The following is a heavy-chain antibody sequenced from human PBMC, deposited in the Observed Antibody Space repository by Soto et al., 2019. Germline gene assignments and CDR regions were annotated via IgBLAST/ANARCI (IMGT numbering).Heavy chain of an antibody. CDR3: ARDRKSSNWPNFDS. CDR2: VLPFLDVT. V-gene: IGHV1-69*02. CDR1: EDTFSIYT. D-gene: IGHD6-13*01. Sequence: QVQLVQSGSEVKEPGSSVKISCKTSEDTFSIYTLSWVRQAPGQGLVWMGRVLPFLDVTTYSQRFQGRVTITADRSTTTAYMELSSLTFEDTAVYYCARDRKSSNWPNFDSWGPGTLVTVSS. J-gene: IGHJ4*02.